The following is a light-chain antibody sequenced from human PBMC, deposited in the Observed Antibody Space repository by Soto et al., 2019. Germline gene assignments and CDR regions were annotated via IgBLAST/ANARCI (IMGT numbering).Light chain of an antibody. V-gene: IGKV3-15*01. CDR2: GAS. Sequence: EIVRTQSPATLSVSPGERATLSCRASQSVSSNLAWYQQKPGQAPRLLIYGASTRATGIPARFSGSGSGTEFTLTISSLQSEDFAVYYCQQYNNWPYTFGQGTKVDIK. CDR3: QQYNNWPYT. J-gene: IGKJ2*01. CDR1: QSVSSN.